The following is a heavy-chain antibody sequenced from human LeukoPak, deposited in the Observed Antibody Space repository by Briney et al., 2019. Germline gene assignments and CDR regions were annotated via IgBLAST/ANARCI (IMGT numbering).Heavy chain of an antibody. Sequence: SGPTLVKPTETPTLTCTFSGFSLTISGVGVGWIRQPLGKALEWFALIEWNKDKPYRPSMKSRLTITKDTSKNQVVLTMTNRDPVDTCTYYCAHSSGWFGGWFGPWGQGTLVTVSS. CDR1: GFSLTISGVG. CDR3: AHSSGWFGGWFGP. V-gene: IGHV2-5*01. CDR2: IEWNKDK. D-gene: IGHD6-19*01. J-gene: IGHJ5*02.